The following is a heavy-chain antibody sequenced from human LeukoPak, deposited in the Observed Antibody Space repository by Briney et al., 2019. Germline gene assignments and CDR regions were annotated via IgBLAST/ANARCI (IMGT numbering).Heavy chain of an antibody. CDR3: ATATFPYSSYDY. Sequence: ASVKVSCKVSGYTLTELSMHWVRQAPGKGLEWMGGFDPEDGETIYAQKFQGRVTMTEDTSTDTAYMELSSLRSEDTAVYYCATATFPYSSYDYWGQGTLVTVSS. CDR2: FDPEDGET. J-gene: IGHJ4*02. V-gene: IGHV1-24*01. D-gene: IGHD6-6*01. CDR1: GYTLTELS.